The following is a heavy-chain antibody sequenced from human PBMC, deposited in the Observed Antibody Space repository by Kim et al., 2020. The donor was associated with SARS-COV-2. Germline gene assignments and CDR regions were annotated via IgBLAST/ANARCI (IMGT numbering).Heavy chain of an antibody. J-gene: IGHJ4*02. CDR3: AKNQWELIF. Sequence: DNTYSTDSVKGRFTISRDNSKNTLYLQMNTLRAEDTAVYYCAKNQWELIFWGQGTLVTVSS. V-gene: IGHV3-23*01. D-gene: IGHD1-26*01. CDR2: DNT.